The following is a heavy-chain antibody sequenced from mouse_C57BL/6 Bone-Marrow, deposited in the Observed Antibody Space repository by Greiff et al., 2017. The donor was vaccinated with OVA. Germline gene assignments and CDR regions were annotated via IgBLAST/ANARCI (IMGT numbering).Heavy chain of an antibody. J-gene: IGHJ2*01. Sequence: EVMLVESGEGLVKPGGSLKLSCAASGFTFSSYAMSWVRQTPEKRLEWVAYISSGGDYIYYADTVKGRFTISRDNARNTLYLQMSSLKSEDTAMYYCTRENYYGSRILDYWGQGTTLTVSS. D-gene: IGHD1-1*01. CDR2: ISSGGDYI. CDR3: TRENYYGSRILDY. CDR1: GFTFSSYA. V-gene: IGHV5-9-1*02.